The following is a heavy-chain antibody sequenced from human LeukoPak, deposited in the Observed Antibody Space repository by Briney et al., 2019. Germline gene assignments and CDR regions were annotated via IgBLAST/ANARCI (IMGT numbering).Heavy chain of an antibody. CDR3: ARDRYCSGRSCYGPPDY. CDR2: IYYSEGT. CDR1: GDSISSRSYY. Sequence: SETLSLTCTVSGDSISSRSYYWGWIRQPPGKGLEWIGGIYYSEGTSYNPSLKSRVTISIDTSKNQFSLKLNSVTAADTADYYCARDRYCSGRSCYGPPDYWGQGVLVTVSS. V-gene: IGHV4-39*07. J-gene: IGHJ4*02. D-gene: IGHD2-15*01.